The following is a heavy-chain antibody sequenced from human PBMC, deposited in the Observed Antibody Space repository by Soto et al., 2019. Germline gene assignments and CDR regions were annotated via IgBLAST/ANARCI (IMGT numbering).Heavy chain of an antibody. V-gene: IGHV3-64*01. J-gene: IGHJ4*02. CDR2: ISSNGDNT. Sequence: GGSLRLSCAASGFTFSSYAMHWVRQAPGKGLEYVSGISSNGDNTYYANSVKARFSISRDNSKNTLYLQMGSLRAEDMAVYYCARANPPGYWGQGTLVTVSS. CDR3: ARANPPGY. CDR1: GFTFSSYA.